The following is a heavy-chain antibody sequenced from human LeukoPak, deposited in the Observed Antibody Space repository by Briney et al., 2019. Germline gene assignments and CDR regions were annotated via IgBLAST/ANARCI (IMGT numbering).Heavy chain of an antibody. CDR3: ARVSAYFDY. J-gene: IGHJ4*02. Sequence: GGSLRLSCAASGFTFSSYWTSWVRQAPGKGLEWVGNIKQDGSEKYYVDSGKGRFTISRDNANNSLYLQMNSLRAEDTAVYYCARVSAYFDYWGQGTLVTVSS. CDR1: GFTFSSYW. V-gene: IGHV3-7*04. D-gene: IGHD2-2*01. CDR2: IKQDGSEK.